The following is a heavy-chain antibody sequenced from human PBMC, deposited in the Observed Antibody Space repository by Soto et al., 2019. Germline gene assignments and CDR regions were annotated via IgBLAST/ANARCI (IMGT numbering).Heavy chain of an antibody. V-gene: IGHV4-38-2*01. CDR1: GYSISSGDY. CDR2: IYHSGST. CDR3: ERFDSSGYLYY. D-gene: IGHD3-22*01. J-gene: IGHJ4*02. Sequence: SETLSLTCAVSGYSISSGDYWGWIRQPPGKGLEWIGSIYHSGSTYYNPYLKRRVTISVDTSKHPFYVKLSSVRAGESAVYYCERFDSSGYLYYWGQGTLVTVSS.